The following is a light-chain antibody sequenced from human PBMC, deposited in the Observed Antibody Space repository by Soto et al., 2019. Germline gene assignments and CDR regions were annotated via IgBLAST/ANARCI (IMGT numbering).Light chain of an antibody. J-gene: IGKJ3*01. CDR1: QSISSY. Sequence: DIQMTQSPSSLSASVGDRVTITCRASQSISSYLNWYQQKPGKAPKLLIYAASSLQSGVPSRFGGGVSGTFLTPTIGSLHPKDFSAYYCKQGNSPRRPFTFAPGTKVDIK. CDR3: KQGNSPRRPFT. CDR2: AAS. V-gene: IGKV1-39*01.